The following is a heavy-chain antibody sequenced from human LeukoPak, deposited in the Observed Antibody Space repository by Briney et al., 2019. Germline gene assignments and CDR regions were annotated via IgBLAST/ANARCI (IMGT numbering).Heavy chain of an antibody. D-gene: IGHD1-26*01. CDR2: INPSGGST. J-gene: IGHJ4*02. V-gene: IGHV1-46*01. CDR3: ARVSATTRPARIVGAHFDY. CDR1: GYTFTSYY. Sequence: ASVKVSCKAPGYTFTSYYMHWVRQAPGQGLEWMGIINPSGGSTSYAQKFQGRVTMTRDMSTSTVYMELSSLRSEDTAVYYCARVSATTRPARIVGAHFDYWGQGTLVTVSS.